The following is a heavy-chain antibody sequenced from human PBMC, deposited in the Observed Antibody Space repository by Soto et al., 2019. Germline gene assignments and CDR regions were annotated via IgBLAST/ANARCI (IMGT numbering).Heavy chain of an antibody. CDR2: IIPIFGTA. V-gene: IGHV1-69*06. D-gene: IGHD6-13*01. CDR3: ARVAAAGTTAFDI. J-gene: IGHJ3*02. CDR1: GGTFSSYA. Sequence: SVKVSCKASGGTFSSYAISWVRQAPGQGLEWMGGIIPIFGTANYAQKFQGRVTVTADKSTSTAYMELSSLRSEDTAVYYCARVAAAGTTAFDIWGQGTMVTVSS.